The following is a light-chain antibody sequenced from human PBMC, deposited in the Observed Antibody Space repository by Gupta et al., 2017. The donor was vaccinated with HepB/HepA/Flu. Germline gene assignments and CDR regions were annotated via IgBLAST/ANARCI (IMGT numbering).Light chain of an antibody. J-gene: IGKJ2*01. Sequence: EIVLTQPPGTLSSSPGERATFTCRASQSLNNYYLAWYLQKPGQAPRLLISFTSNRASAIPDRFSGSGSGTDFTLTVSRLEPEDVAVYYCQQCGSSPYTFGQGTKLEIK. V-gene: IGKV3-20*01. CDR2: FTS. CDR3: QQCGSSPYT. CDR1: QSLNNYY.